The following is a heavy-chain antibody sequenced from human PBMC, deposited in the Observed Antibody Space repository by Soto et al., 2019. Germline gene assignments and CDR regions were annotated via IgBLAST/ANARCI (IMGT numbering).Heavy chain of an antibody. CDR1: GYSFTSYW. CDR3: ATYPITMGRGVIIKGPDAFDI. D-gene: IGHD3-10*01. Sequence: GESLKISCKGSGYSFTSYWIGWVRQMPGKGLEWMGIIYPGDSDTRYSPSFQGQVTSSADKSISTAYLQWSSLKASDTAMYYCATYPITMGRGVIIKGPDAFDIWGQGTMVTVSS. V-gene: IGHV5-51*01. CDR2: IYPGDSDT. J-gene: IGHJ3*02.